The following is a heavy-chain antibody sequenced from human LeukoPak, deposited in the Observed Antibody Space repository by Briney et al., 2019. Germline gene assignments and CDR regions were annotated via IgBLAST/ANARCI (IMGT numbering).Heavy chain of an antibody. CDR1: GGSISSGDYY. D-gene: IGHD4-17*01. J-gene: IGHJ3*02. V-gene: IGHV4-30-4*01. CDR2: IYYSGST. CDR3: ARDLGGAQGAFDI. Sequence: SQTLSLTCTVSGGSISSGDYYWSWIRQPPGKGLEWIGYIYYSGSTYYNPSLKSRVTISVDTSKNQFSLKLSSVTAADTAVYYCARDLGGAQGAFDIWGPGTMVTVSS.